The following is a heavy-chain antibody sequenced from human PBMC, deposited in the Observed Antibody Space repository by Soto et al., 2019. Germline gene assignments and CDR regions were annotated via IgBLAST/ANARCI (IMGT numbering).Heavy chain of an antibody. Sequence: GGYLRLSCSACGFTFCSWAMNWVRQAPGKGLEWVSGISESGGTTYYADSVKGRFTISRDNSKNTLYLQMNSLRAEDTAVYYCAISMVTMNDYWGQGTLVTVTS. CDR2: ISESGGTT. CDR3: AISMVTMNDY. CDR1: GFTFCSWA. V-gene: IGHV3-23*01. J-gene: IGHJ4*02. D-gene: IGHD4-17*01.